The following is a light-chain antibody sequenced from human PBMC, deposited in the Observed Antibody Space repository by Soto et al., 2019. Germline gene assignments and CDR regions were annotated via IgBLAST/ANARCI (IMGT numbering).Light chain of an antibody. CDR3: QQRSNWPLT. J-gene: IGKJ4*01. V-gene: IGKV3-11*01. CDR1: QSVSSY. Sequence: EIVLTQSPATLSLSPGERATLSCRASQSVSSYLAWYQQKPGQAPRLLIYDASNRATGIPARFSGSGSGTDFTLTICSLEPEDFAFYYCQQRSNWPLTFGGGTKV. CDR2: DAS.